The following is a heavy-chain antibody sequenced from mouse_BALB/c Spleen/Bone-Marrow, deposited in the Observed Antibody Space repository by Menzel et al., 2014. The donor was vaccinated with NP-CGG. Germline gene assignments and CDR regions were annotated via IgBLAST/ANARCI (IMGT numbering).Heavy chain of an antibody. V-gene: IGHV1S81*02. CDR1: GYTFTNYY. J-gene: IGHJ4*01. CDR3: TRLPH. D-gene: IGHD5-1*01. CDR2: INPSNGGT. Sequence: VQLQQSGAELVKPGASVKLSCRASGYTFTNYYMYWVKQRPGQGLEWIGEINPSNGGTNFNEKFKSKATLTVDKSSSTAYMQLSSLTSEDSAVYYCTRLPHWGQGTSATVSS.